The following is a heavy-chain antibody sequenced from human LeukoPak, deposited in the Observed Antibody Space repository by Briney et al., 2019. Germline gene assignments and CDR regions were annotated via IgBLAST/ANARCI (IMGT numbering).Heavy chain of an antibody. CDR1: GFTVNNNY. Sequence: GGSLRLSCAASGFTVNNNYMSWVRQAPGKGLEWVSVIYSGDITYYADSVKGRFTISRDNSKNTLYLQMNSLRAEDTAVYYCARDTFNYYDSSGPTSFDYWGQGTLVTVSS. CDR2: IYSGDIT. CDR3: ARDTFNYYDSSGPTSFDY. D-gene: IGHD3-22*01. J-gene: IGHJ4*02. V-gene: IGHV3-53*01.